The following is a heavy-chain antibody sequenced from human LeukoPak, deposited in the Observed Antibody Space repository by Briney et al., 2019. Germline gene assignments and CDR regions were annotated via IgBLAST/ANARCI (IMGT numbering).Heavy chain of an antibody. CDR2: IFANGVTT. CDR3: AKGLGGLASAPDS. J-gene: IGHJ5*01. CDR1: GFTFSNFG. Sequence: PGGSLRLSCAASGFTFSNFGMSWVRQAPGKGLEWVSAIFANGVTTPYADSVKGRFIISRDNSQNRLFLQVNSLRVEDTAVYYCAKGLGGLASAPDSWGQGTLVTVSS. D-gene: IGHD6-6*01. V-gene: IGHV3-23*01.